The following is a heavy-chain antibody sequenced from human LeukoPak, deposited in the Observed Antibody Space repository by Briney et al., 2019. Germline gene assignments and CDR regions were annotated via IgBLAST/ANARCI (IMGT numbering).Heavy chain of an antibody. CDR1: GYTFTGYY. CDR3: ARDLGRGTYYMYY. D-gene: IGHD1-26*01. J-gene: IGHJ4*02. Sequence: ASVKVSCKASGYTFTGYYMHWVRQAPGQGLEWMGWINPNSGGTNYAQKFQGRVTMTRDTSISTAYMELSRLRSDDTAVYYCARDLGRGTYYMYYWGQGTLATVST. V-gene: IGHV1-2*02. CDR2: INPNSGGT.